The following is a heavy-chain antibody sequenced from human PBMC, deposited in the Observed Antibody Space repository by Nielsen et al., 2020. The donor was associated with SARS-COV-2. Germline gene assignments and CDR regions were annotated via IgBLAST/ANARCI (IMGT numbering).Heavy chain of an antibody. J-gene: IGHJ4*02. Sequence: WIRQPPGKGLEWVSAISGSGGSTYYADSVKGRFTISRDNSKNTLYLQMTSLRAEDTAVYYCARVLLEGESGYRPPDYWGQGTLVTVSS. V-gene: IGHV3-23*01. D-gene: IGHD3-3*01. CDR2: ISGSGGST. CDR3: ARVLLEGESGYRPPDY.